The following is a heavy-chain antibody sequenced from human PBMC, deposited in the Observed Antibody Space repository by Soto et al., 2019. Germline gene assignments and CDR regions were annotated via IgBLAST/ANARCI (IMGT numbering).Heavy chain of an antibody. CDR2: LGSADAP. Sequence: SLRLSCATSGFTFRKYEMHWVRQATGKGLEWVTALGSADAPYYLASVKGRFTISRDNAKNSLYLQMNSLRAEDTAVYYCAREAHSGSYLGRWGQGTLVTVSS. CDR1: GFTFRKYE. D-gene: IGHD1-26*01. V-gene: IGHV3-13*05. J-gene: IGHJ4*02. CDR3: AREAHSGSYLGR.